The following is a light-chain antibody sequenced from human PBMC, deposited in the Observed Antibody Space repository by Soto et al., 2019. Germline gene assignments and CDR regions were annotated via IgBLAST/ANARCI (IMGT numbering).Light chain of an antibody. CDR2: AVS. Sequence: VIWVTQAPSLLSASSGDSVTINCHVSHDINTYLAWYRHKPGKAPEVLIYAVSVLESAVPSRFRGSGCGTDFTLTISRLQSEDVATYYCQQYYNYPRTFGQGTKVEL. V-gene: IGKV1D-8*01. CDR1: HDINTY. J-gene: IGKJ1*01. CDR3: QQYYNYPRT.